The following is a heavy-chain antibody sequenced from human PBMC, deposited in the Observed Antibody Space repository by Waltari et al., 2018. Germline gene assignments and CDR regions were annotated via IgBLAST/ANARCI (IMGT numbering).Heavy chain of an antibody. CDR2: INQDGGET. J-gene: IGHJ4*02. D-gene: IGHD6-19*01. CDR1: GFTFGSNW. CDR3: ARDRGWNTLDY. V-gene: IGHV3-7*04. Sequence: EVQLVESGGGLVQPGGSLSLSCAASGFTFGSNWIAWVRQAPGRGLEWVANINQDGGETYYVDSVRGRFTISRDNARNSLYLQMDSLRDEDTALYYCARDRGWNTLDYWGQGTLVTVSS.